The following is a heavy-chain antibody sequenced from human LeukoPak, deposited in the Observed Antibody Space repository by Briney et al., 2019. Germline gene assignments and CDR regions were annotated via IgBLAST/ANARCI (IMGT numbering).Heavy chain of an antibody. J-gene: IGHJ4*02. CDR2: ISYDGSNK. D-gene: IGHD2-2*01. CDR3: ARDPRLTSYDY. Sequence: PGGSLRLSCAASGFTFSSYAMHWVRQAPGKGLEWVALISYDGSNKDYVDSVRGRFTISRDNAKNSLYLQMNSLRAEDTAVYYCARDPRLTSYDYWGQGTLVTVSS. CDR1: GFTFSSYA. V-gene: IGHV3-30*04.